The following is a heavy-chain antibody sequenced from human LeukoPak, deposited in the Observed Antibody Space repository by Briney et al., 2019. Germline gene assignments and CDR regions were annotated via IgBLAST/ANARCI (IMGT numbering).Heavy chain of an antibody. CDR2: IYANGGT. J-gene: IGHJ1*01. V-gene: IGHV4-4*07. D-gene: IGHD5-18*01. CDR1: GGSISGYY. Sequence: PSETLSLTCTVSGGSISGYYWNWIRQSAGKGLEWIGRIYANGGTNYNPSLRSRVSMSVDTSKNQFSLELTSVTAADTAIYYCARDFTRNSYAVAEFFHPWGQGTLVSVSS. CDR3: ARDFTRNSYAVAEFFHP.